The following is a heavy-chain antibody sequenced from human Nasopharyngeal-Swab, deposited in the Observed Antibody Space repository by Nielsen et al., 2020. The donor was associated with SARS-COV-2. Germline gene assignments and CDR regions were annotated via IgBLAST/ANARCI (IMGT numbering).Heavy chain of an antibody. Sequence: WVRQAPGQGLEWMGWINPNSGGTNYAQKFQGWVTMTRDTSISTAYMELSRLRSYDTAVYYCSRADLVGATTEWYYYYYGMDVWGQGTTVTVSS. D-gene: IGHD1-26*01. V-gene: IGHV1-2*04. CDR2: INPNSGGT. CDR3: SRADLVGATTEWYYYYYGMDV. J-gene: IGHJ6*02.